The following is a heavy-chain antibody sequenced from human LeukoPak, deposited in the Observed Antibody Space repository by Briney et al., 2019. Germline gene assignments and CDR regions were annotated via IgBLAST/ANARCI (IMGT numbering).Heavy chain of an antibody. CDR2: ISAYNGNT. CDR1: GYTFTSYG. J-gene: IGHJ4*02. CDR3: ARVITVTTRMTYGY. D-gene: IGHD4-17*01. V-gene: IGHV1-18*01. Sequence: ASVKVSCKASGYTFTSYGISWVRQAPGQGLEWMGWISAYNGNTNYAQKLQGRVTMTRNTSISTAYMELSSLRSEDTAVYYCARVITVTTRMTYGYWGQGTLVTVSS.